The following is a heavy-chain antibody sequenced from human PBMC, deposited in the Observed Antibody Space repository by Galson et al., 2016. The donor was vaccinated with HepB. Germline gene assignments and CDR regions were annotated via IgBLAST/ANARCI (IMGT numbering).Heavy chain of an antibody. D-gene: IGHD3-16*01. J-gene: IGHJ4*02. CDR1: GFTFNPAW. Sequence: SLRLSCAASGFTFNPAWMSWVRQAPGRGLEWVGRIKSKTDGGTTDYAAPVKGRFTISRDDSKNTLYLQINSLETEDTAVYYCTTSLGGGLWPDYWGQGTLVTVSS. CDR3: TTSLGGGLWPDY. V-gene: IGHV3-15*01. CDR2: IKSKTDGGTT.